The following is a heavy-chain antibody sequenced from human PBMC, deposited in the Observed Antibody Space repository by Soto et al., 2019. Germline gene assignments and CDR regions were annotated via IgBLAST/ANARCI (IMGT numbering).Heavy chain of an antibody. CDR1: GFTFNRHP. CDR2: ISHDGNNK. D-gene: IGHD2-8*01. Sequence: QVQLVESGGGVVQPGMSLRLSCAAPGFTFNRHPLHWVRQAPGKGLEWVAVISHDGNNKYYADSVKGRFTISRDNSMNMLYLQMHGLRTEDTAIFYCARASGHIYATLHGPFDHWGQGALVTVSS. CDR3: ARASGHIYATLHGPFDH. V-gene: IGHV3-30-3*01. J-gene: IGHJ4*02.